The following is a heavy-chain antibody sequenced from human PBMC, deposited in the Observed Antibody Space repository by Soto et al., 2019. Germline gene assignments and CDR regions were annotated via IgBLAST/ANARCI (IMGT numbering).Heavy chain of an antibody. CDR2: IYYSGST. Sequence: QVQLQESGPGLVKPSQTLSLTCTVSGGSISSGGYYWSWIRQHPGKGLEWIGYIYYSGSTYYNPSLKSRVTISVDTSKKQFSLKLSSVTPADTAVYYCARGGSSSPYFDDWGQGTLVTVSS. J-gene: IGHJ4*02. V-gene: IGHV4-31*03. CDR1: GGSISSGGYY. CDR3: ARGGSSSPYFDD. D-gene: IGHD6-13*01.